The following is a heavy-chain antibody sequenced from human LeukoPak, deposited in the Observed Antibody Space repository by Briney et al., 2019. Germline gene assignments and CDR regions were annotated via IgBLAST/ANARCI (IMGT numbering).Heavy chain of an antibody. CDR1: GGSISYYY. V-gene: IGHV4-59*01. D-gene: IGHD1-7*01. J-gene: IGHJ5*02. CDR2: IHYSGSSGST. Sequence: SETLSLTCTVSGGSISYYYWSWIRQPPGKGLEWIGYIHYSGSSGSTNYNPSLKSRVTISVDTSKKQFSLKLSSVTAADTAVYYCARENNSNYVFWFDPWGQGTLVTVSS. CDR3: ARENNSNYVFWFDP.